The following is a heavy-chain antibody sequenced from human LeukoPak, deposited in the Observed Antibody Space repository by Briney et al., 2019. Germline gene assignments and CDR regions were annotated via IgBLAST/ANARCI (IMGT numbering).Heavy chain of an antibody. Sequence: ASVKVSCKASGGTFSSYAISWVRLAPGQGLEWMGGIIPIFGTANYAQKFQGRVTITADESTSTAYMELSSLRSEDTAVYYCARPASPYYDFWSGYPFDYWGQGTLVTVSS. D-gene: IGHD3-3*01. CDR1: GGTFSSYA. CDR2: IIPIFGTA. J-gene: IGHJ4*02. CDR3: ARPASPYYDFWSGYPFDY. V-gene: IGHV1-69*13.